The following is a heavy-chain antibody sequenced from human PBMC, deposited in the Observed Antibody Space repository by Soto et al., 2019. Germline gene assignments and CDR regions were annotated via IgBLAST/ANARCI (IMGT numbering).Heavy chain of an antibody. Sequence: SVKVSCKASGGTFSSYAISWVRQAPGQGLEWMGGIIPIFGTANYAQKFQGRVTITADESTSTAYMELSSLRSEDTAVYYCARDKRPNFYGDYCPMDISYWGQGPMVTVSS. J-gene: IGHJ4*02. V-gene: IGHV1-69*13. CDR3: ARDKRPNFYGDYCPMDISY. D-gene: IGHD4-17*01. CDR2: IIPIFGTA. CDR1: GGTFSSYA.